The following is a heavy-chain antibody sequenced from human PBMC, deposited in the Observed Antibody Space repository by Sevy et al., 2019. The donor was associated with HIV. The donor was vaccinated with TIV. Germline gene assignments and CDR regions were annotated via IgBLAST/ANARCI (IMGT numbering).Heavy chain of an antibody. CDR2: IRGGDSST. V-gene: IGHV3-23*01. J-gene: IGHJ4*02. CDR1: GFTFSTYA. D-gene: IGHD3-10*01. CDR3: AKDRGKFYYGSGRKDY. Sequence: GGSLRLSCAASGFTFSTYAMSWVRQAPGKGLEWVSAIRGGDSSTYYADSVKGRFTISRDNSKNTLYLQMNGLRAEDTAVYYCAKDRGKFYYGSGRKDYWGQGTLVTVSS.